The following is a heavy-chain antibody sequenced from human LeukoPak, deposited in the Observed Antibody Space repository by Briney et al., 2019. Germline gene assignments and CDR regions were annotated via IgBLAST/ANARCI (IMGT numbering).Heavy chain of an antibody. D-gene: IGHD3/OR15-3a*01. CDR1: GFSFTTFH. Sequence: ASLKLSCKASGFSFTTFHINWVRQAPGQGPEWMGWVNPNTGNTGIAQKFQGRVTITQKSSETTVYMELSSLTSEDTAVYYCARRGLVAGIYDLVYGFDLWGQGTMVTVSS. J-gene: IGHJ3*01. CDR2: VNPNTGNT. CDR3: ARRGLVAGIYDLVYGFDL. V-gene: IGHV1-8*03.